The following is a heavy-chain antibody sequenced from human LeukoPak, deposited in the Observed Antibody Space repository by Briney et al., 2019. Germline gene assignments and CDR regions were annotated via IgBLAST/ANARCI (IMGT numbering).Heavy chain of an antibody. CDR3: ARDLLRLRGNGMDV. CDR1: GFTFSSYA. CDR2: ISYDGSNK. J-gene: IGHJ6*02. D-gene: IGHD4-17*01. V-gene: IGHV3-30-3*01. Sequence: PGGSLRLPCAASGFTFSSYAMHWVRQAPGKGLEWVAVISYDGSNKYYADSVKGRFTISRDNSKNTLYLQMNSLRAEDTAVYYCARDLLRLRGNGMDVWGQGTTVTVSS.